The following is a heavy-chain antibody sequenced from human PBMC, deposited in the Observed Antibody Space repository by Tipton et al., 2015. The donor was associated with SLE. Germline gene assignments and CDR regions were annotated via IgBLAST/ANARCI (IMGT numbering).Heavy chain of an antibody. CDR3: ARDGDGDYLVGFDL. J-gene: IGHJ2*01. Sequence: GLVKPSETLSLTCTVSGGSINTYYWSWIRQPPGKGLEWIGDIYYSGSTYYNPSLKSRVTISVDTSKNQFSLKLSSVTAADTAVYYCARDGDGDYLVGFDLWGRGALVTVSS. V-gene: IGHV4-59*06. CDR2: IYYSGST. CDR1: GGSINTYY. D-gene: IGHD4-17*01.